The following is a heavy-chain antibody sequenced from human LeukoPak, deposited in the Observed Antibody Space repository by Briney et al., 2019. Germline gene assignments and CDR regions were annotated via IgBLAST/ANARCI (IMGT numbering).Heavy chain of an antibody. J-gene: IGHJ6*02. CDR1: GFTFSSYE. Sequence: GGSLRLSCAASGFTFSSYEMNWVRQAPGKGLEWVSYISSSGSTIYYADSVKGRFTIFRDNSKNTLYLQMSSLRAEDTAVYYCVKVLTGYYSPMDVWGQGTTVTVSS. CDR2: ISSSGSTI. V-gene: IGHV3-48*03. CDR3: VKVLTGYYSPMDV. D-gene: IGHD3-9*01.